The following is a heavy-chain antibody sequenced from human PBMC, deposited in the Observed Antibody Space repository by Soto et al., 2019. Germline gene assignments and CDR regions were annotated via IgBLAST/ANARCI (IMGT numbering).Heavy chain of an antibody. CDR3: GKTGCNVGSSFSWSDP. J-gene: IGHJ5*02. V-gene: IGHV3-30*04. CDR2: ILKDGKSK. CDR1: GFILSDFA. D-gene: IGHD1-26*01. Sequence: QVQLVESGGGVVQPGGSLRLSCAASGFILSDFAMHWVRQAPGRGLEWVAVILKDGKSKYYADSVRGRFPISSETSMHTIFLHFTSMGLGDWAVYYWGKTGCNVGSSFSWSDPWGKGTRVCDAS.